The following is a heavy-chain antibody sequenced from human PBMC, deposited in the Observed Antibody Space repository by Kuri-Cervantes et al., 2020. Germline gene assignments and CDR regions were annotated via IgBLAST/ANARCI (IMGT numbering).Heavy chain of an antibody. CDR1: GFTFSSYA. V-gene: IGHV3-7*01. J-gene: IGHJ4*02. CDR2: IKQDGSEK. D-gene: IGHD4-17*01. Sequence: GGSLRLSCAASGFTFSSYAMSWVRQAPGKGLEWVANIKQDGSEKYYVDSVKGRFTISRDNAKNSLYLQMNSLRAADTAVYYCARAASDYGDYGTYGDYWGQGTLVTVSS. CDR3: ARAASDYGDYGTYGDY.